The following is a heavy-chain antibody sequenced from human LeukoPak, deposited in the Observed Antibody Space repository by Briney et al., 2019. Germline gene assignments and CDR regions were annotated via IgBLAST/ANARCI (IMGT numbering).Heavy chain of an antibody. CDR3: AKTTTGNSSGRYPGWPVDY. D-gene: IGHD6-19*01. J-gene: IGHJ4*02. CDR1: GFTFSSYA. V-gene: IGHV3-23*01. Sequence: GGSLRLSCAASGFTFSSYAVSWVRQAPGKGLEWVSAISGSGGGTYYADSVKGRFTISRDNSKNTLYLQMNSLSTEDTAVYYCAKTTTGNSSGRYPGWPVDYWGQGTLVTVSS. CDR2: ISGSGGGT.